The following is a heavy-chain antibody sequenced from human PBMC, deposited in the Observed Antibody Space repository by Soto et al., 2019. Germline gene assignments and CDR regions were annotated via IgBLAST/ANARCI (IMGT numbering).Heavy chain of an antibody. V-gene: IGHV3-9*01. J-gene: IGHJ4*02. CDR3: AKGKYNWNDENYFDY. CDR1: GFTFDDYA. CDR2: ISWNSGSI. Sequence: EVQLVESGGGLVQPGRSLRLSCAASGFTFDDYAMHWVRQAPGKGLEWVSGISWNSGSIGYADSVKGRFTISRDNAKNSLYLQMNSLRAEDTALYYCAKGKYNWNDENYFDYWGQGTLVTVSS. D-gene: IGHD1-20*01.